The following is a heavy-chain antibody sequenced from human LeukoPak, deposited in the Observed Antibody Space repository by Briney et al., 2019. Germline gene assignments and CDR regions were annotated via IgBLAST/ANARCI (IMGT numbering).Heavy chain of an antibody. CDR1: GFSLSTSGVG. V-gene: IGHV2-5*01. Sequence: SGPTLVKPTQTLTLTCTFSGFSLSTSGVGVGWTRQPPGKALEWLAVVHWNDNNYYSPSLKSRLTVTKDTSKNQVVLSLTNMDPVDTATYYCAHRLVGEGLDYWGQGTLVTVSS. CDR3: AHRLVGEGLDY. J-gene: IGHJ4*02. CDR2: VHWNDNN. D-gene: IGHD6-6*01.